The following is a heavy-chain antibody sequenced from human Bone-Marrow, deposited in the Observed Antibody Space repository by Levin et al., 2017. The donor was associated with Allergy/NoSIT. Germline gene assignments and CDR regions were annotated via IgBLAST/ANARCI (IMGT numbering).Heavy chain of an antibody. CDR2: ISGSGGST. CDR1: GFTFSSYA. Sequence: PGESLKISCAASGFTFSSYAMSWVRQAPGKGLEWVSAISGSGGSTYYADSVKGRFTISRDNSKNTLYLQMNSLRAEDTAVYYCAKDYDILTGYYKGVLFDYWGQGTLVTVSS. D-gene: IGHD3-9*01. V-gene: IGHV3-23*01. CDR3: AKDYDILTGYYKGVLFDY. J-gene: IGHJ4*02.